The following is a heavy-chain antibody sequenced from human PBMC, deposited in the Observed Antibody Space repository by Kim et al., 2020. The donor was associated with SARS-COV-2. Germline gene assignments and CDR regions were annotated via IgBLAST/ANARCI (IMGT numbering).Heavy chain of an antibody. D-gene: IGHD3-16*01. Sequence: GGSLRLSCAASGFTFSSYSMNWVRQAPGKGLEWVSSISSSSSYIYYADSVKGRFTISRDNAKNSLYLQMNSLRAEDTAVYYCAREKGDNYYYYGMDVWGQGTTVTVSS. J-gene: IGHJ6*02. CDR2: ISSSSSYI. V-gene: IGHV3-21*01. CDR3: AREKGDNYYYYGMDV. CDR1: GFTFSSYS.